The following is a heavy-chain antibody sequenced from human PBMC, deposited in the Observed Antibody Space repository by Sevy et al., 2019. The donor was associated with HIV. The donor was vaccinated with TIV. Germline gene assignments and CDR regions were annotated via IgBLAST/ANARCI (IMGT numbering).Heavy chain of an antibody. CDR3: ATVGPYYDSSGFLDY. V-gene: IGHV3-53*01. CDR2: IYSGGST. D-gene: IGHD3-22*01. CDR1: GFTVSSNY. Sequence: GSLRLSCAASGFTVSSNYMSWVRQAPGKGLEWVSVIYSGGSTYYADSVKGRFTISRDNSKNTLYLQMNSLRAEDTAVYYCATVGPYYDSSGFLDYWGQGTLVTVSS. J-gene: IGHJ4*02.